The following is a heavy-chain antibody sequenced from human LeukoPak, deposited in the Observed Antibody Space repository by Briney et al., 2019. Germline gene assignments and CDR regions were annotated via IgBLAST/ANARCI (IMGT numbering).Heavy chain of an antibody. J-gene: IGHJ4*02. CDR2: ISSSSSTI. CDR1: GFTFSSYS. Sequence: GGSLRLSCAASGFTFSSYSMNWVRQAPGKGLEWVSYISSSSSTIYYADSVKGRFTISRDNAKNSLYLQMNSLRAEDTAVYYCVRAVVYYYDSSGFPIDYWGQGTLVTVSS. D-gene: IGHD3-22*01. CDR3: VRAVVYYYDSSGFPIDY. V-gene: IGHV3-48*01.